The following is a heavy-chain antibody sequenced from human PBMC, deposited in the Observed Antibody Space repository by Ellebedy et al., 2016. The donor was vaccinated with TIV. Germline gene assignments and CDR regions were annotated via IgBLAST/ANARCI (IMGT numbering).Heavy chain of an antibody. CDR1: GYTFTSYA. J-gene: IGHJ4*02. Sequence: ASVKVSCKASGYTFTSYAMHWVRQAPGQRLEWMGWINAGNGYTKYSLKFQGRVTITRDTSASTAYMELSNLTSEDTAVYYCARREWLGYYDYWGQGTLVTVSS. V-gene: IGHV1-3*01. D-gene: IGHD6-19*01. CDR3: ARREWLGYYDY. CDR2: INAGNGYT.